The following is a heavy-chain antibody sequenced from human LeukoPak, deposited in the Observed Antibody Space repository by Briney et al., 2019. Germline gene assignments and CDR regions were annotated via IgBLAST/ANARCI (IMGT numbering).Heavy chain of an antibody. J-gene: IGHJ5*02. CDR1: GASISSYY. CDR2: IYSTGNT. D-gene: IGHD6-13*01. V-gene: IGHV4-39*01. Sequence: SETLSLTCTVSGASISSYYWTWIRQPPGKGLEWIGTIYSTGNTYYSPSLKSRVTISVDTSKNQFSLKLSSMTAADTAVYYCARHGLISSGWSHWFDPWGQGTLVTVSS. CDR3: ARHGLISSGWSHWFDP.